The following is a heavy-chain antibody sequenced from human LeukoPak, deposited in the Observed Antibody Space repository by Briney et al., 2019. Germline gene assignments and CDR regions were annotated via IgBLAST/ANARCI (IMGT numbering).Heavy chain of an antibody. CDR1: GYTFTGYY. CDR3: ARGGGYCSSTSCYNLDY. CDR2: INPNSGGT. J-gene: IGHJ4*02. D-gene: IGHD2-2*02. Sequence: ASVKVSCKASGYTFTGYYMHWVRQAPGQGLEWMGWINPNSGGTNYAQKFQGRVTMTRDTSISTAYMELSRLRSDDTAVYYCARGGGYCSSTSCYNLDYWGQGTLVTVSS. V-gene: IGHV1-2*02.